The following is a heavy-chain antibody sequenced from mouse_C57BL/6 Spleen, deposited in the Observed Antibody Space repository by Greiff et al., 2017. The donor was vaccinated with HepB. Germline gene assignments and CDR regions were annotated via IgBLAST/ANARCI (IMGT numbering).Heavy chain of an antibody. J-gene: IGHJ4*01. V-gene: IGHV1-50*01. D-gene: IGHD1-1*01. CDR1: GYTFTSYW. Sequence: QVQLQQPGAELVKPGASVKLSCKASGYTFTSYWMQWVKQRPGQGLEWIGEIDPSDSYTNYNQKFKGKATLTVDTSSSTAYMQLSSLTSEDSAVYYCARGDYGSSYSYAMDDWGQGTSVTVSS. CDR2: IDPSDSYT. CDR3: ARGDYGSSYSYAMDD.